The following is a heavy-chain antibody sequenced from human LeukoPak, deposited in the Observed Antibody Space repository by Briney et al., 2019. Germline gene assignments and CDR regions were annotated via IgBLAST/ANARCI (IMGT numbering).Heavy chain of an antibody. CDR1: GYTFAHYA. J-gene: IGHJ4*02. V-gene: IGHV7-4-1*02. CDR3: ARGTIDYRETSEYYFDY. D-gene: IGHD4/OR15-4a*01. Sequence: ASVKVSCKASGYTFAHYAINWLRQAPGQGPEWMGWINTNTGNPTYAQGFTGRFVFSVDTSVNTAYLHINTLKAEDTAVYYCARGTIDYRETSEYYFDYWGQGNLVTVSS. CDR2: INTNTGNP.